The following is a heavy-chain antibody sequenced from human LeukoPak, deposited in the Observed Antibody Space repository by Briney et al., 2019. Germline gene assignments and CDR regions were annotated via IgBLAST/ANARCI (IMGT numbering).Heavy chain of an antibody. J-gene: IGHJ6*02. V-gene: IGHV3-23*01. CDR2: ISGSGGST. CDR1: GFTFSSYA. Sequence: GGSLRLSCAASGFTFSSYAMSWVREAPGKGLEWVSAISGSGGSTYYADSAKGRFTISRDNSKNTLYLQMNSLRAEDTAVYYCATDRGCSGGSCYDYYYYYYGMDVWGQGTTVTVSS. D-gene: IGHD2-15*01. CDR3: ATDRGCSGGSCYDYYYYYYGMDV.